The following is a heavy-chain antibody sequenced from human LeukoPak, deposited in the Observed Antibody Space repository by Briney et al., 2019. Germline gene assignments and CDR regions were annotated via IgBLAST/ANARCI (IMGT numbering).Heavy chain of an antibody. Sequence: GRSLRLSCAASGFTFSSYAIHWVRQASGKGLEWVAVISYDGRNKNYADSVKGRFTISRDNSKNTLYLQMNSLRTEDTAVYYCARGSWRFDNGDSGFDPWGQGTLVTVSS. CDR2: ISYDGRNK. CDR1: GFTFSSYA. D-gene: IGHD4-17*01. J-gene: IGHJ5*02. V-gene: IGHV3-30*04. CDR3: ARGSWRFDNGDSGFDP.